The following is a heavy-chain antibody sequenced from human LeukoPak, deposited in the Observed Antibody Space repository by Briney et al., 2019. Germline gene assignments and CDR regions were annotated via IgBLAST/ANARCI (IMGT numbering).Heavy chain of an antibody. Sequence: ASVKVSCKASGYTFTSYGISWVRQAPGQGLEWMGWISAYNGNTNYAQKLQGRVTMTTDTSTSTAYMEPRSLRSDDTAVYYCARAPNELELRSNYYYYMDVWGKGTTVTVSS. J-gene: IGHJ6*03. CDR1: GYTFTSYG. D-gene: IGHD1-7*01. CDR3: ARAPNELELRSNYYYYMDV. CDR2: ISAYNGNT. V-gene: IGHV1-18*01.